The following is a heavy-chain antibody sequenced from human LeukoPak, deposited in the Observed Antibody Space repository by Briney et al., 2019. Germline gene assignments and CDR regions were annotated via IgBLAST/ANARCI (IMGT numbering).Heavy chain of an antibody. CDR3: AELGITMIGGV. V-gene: IGHV3-7*01. J-gene: IGHJ6*04. CDR1: GFTFSSYW. D-gene: IGHD3-10*02. CDR2: IKQDGSEK. Sequence: GGSLRLSCAASGFTFSSYWMSWVRQAPGKGLEWVANIKQDGSEKYYVDSVKGRFTIARDKSKNTVYLQMNSLRAEDTAVYYCAELGITMIGGVWGKGTTVTISS.